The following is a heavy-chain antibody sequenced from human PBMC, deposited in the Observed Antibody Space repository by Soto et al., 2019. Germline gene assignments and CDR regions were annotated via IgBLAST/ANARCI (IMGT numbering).Heavy chain of an antibody. CDR1: GFTFGDYA. D-gene: IGHD4-17*01. CDR2: IRSKAYGGTT. J-gene: IGHJ4*02. Sequence: GGSLRLSCTASGFTFGDYAMSWFRQAPGKGLEWVGFIRSKAYGGTTEYAASVKGRFTISRDDSKSIAYLQMNSLKTEDTAVYYCTRVGNYGDYGGENWGQGTLVTVSS. V-gene: IGHV3-49*03. CDR3: TRVGNYGDYGGEN.